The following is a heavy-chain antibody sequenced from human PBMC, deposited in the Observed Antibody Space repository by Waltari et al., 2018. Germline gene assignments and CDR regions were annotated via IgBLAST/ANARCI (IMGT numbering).Heavy chain of an antibody. CDR1: GFTFSSYS. Sequence: EVQLVESGGGLVKPGGSLRLSCAASGFTFSSYSMNWVRQAPGKGLEWVSSISSRSSYIYYADSVKGRFTISRDNAKNSLYLQMNSLRAEDTAVYYCARDSSWYDYWGQGTLVTVSS. J-gene: IGHJ4*02. CDR2: ISSRSSYI. D-gene: IGHD6-13*01. V-gene: IGHV3-21*01. CDR3: ARDSSWYDY.